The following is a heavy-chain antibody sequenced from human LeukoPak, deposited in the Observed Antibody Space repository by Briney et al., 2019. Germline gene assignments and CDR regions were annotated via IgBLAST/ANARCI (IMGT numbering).Heavy chain of an antibody. J-gene: IGHJ4*02. D-gene: IGHD3-22*01. CDR2: IYYSGST. CDR3: ARQGSYYDSLEGDY. Sequence: SETLSLTCTVSGGSISSSSYYWGWIRQPPGKGLEWIGSIYYSGSTYYNPSLKSRVTMSVDTSKNQFSLKLSSVTAADTAVYYCARQGSYYDSLEGDYWGQGTLVTVSS. CDR1: GGSISSSSYY. V-gene: IGHV4-39*01.